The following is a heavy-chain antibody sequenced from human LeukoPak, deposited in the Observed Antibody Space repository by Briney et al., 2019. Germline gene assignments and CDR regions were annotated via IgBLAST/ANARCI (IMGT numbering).Heavy chain of an antibody. CDR1: GDSVSSNTAA. D-gene: IGHD6-19*01. CDR2: TYYRSKWYN. CDR3: AREGYSSGWADY. J-gene: IGHJ3*01. V-gene: IGHV6-1*01. Sequence: QTLPLTCAISGDSVSSNTAAWNGTRQSPSRGLEWPERTYYRSKWYNDYAVSVKSRITINPDTSKNQFSLQLNSVTPEDTAVYYCAREGYSSGWADYWGQGTMVTVSS.